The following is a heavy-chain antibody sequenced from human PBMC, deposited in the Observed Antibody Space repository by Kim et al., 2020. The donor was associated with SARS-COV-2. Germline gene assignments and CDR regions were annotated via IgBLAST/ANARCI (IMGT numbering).Heavy chain of an antibody. D-gene: IGHD1-1*01. V-gene: IGHV4-59*13. CDR3: ARASTTGTTWYFDL. CDR2: IYYSGST. J-gene: IGHJ2*01. CDR1: GGSISSYY. Sequence: SETLSLTCTVSGGSISSYYWSWIRQPPGKGLEWIGYIYYSGSTNYNPSLKSRVTISVDTSKNQFSLKLSSVTAADTAVYYCARASTTGTTWYFDLWGRGT.